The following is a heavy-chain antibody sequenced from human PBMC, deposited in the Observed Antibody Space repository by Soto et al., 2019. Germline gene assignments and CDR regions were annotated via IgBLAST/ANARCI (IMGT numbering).Heavy chain of an antibody. CDR3: AREQWLGEDYYYGMDV. CDR1: GYTFTGYY. Sequence: ASVKVSCKASGYTFTGYYMHWVRQAPGQGLEWMGWINPNSGGTNCAQKFQGRVTMTRDTSISTAYMELSRLRSDDTAVYYCAREQWLGEDYYYGMDVWGQGTTVTVSS. CDR2: INPNSGGT. V-gene: IGHV1-2*02. D-gene: IGHD6-19*01. J-gene: IGHJ6*02.